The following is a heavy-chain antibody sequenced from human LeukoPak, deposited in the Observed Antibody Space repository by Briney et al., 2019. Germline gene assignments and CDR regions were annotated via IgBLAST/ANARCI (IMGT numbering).Heavy chain of an antibody. V-gene: IGHV5-51*01. CDR1: GYSFTSYW. CDR2: IYPGDSDT. J-gene: IGHJ3*02. Sequence: GESLKISCKGSGYSFTSYWIGWVRQMPGKGLEWMGIIYPGDSDTRYSPSSQGQVTISADKSISTAYLQWSSLKASDTAMYYCARPRYSSSWTPYDAFDIWGQGTMVTVSS. D-gene: IGHD6-13*01. CDR3: ARPRYSSSWTPYDAFDI.